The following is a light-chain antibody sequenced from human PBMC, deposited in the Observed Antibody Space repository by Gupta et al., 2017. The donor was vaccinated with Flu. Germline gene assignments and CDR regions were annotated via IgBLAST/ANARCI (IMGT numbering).Light chain of an antibody. Sequence: SYELTHPPSLSVSPGQPARITCSGDVLPQEYASWYQQKSDQAPVLLIYEDSKRPSGIAERFSGASSETMATLTSSGAQVEDEAVYYCCSTNISGSHWVFGGGTKLTVL. CDR1: VLPQEY. J-gene: IGLJ3*02. CDR2: EDS. CDR3: CSTNISGSHWV. V-gene: IGLV3-10*01.